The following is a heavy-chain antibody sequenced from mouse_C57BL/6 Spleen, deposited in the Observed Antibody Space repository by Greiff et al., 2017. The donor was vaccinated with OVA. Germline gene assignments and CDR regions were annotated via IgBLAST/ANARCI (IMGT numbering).Heavy chain of an antibody. V-gene: IGHV14-4*01. D-gene: IGHD1-1*01. J-gene: IGHJ2*01. CDR2: IGPENGAT. CDR3: TTGGITTVVGDY. Sequence: VQLQQSGAELVRPGASVKLSCTASGFNIKDDYMHWVKQRPEQGLEWIGWIGPENGATEYASKFQGKATITADTSSNTDYLQLSSRTSGDTAVYYCTTGGITTVVGDYWGQGTTLTVSS. CDR1: GFNIKDDY.